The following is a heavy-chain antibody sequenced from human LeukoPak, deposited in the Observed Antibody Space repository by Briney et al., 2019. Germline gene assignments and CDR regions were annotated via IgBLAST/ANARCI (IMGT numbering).Heavy chain of an antibody. V-gene: IGHV3-21*01. CDR2: ISSSSSYI. D-gene: IGHD2-2*01. CDR3: ARDLYVVFDY. Sequence: PGGSLRLSCAASGFTFSGYSMNWVRQAPGKGLEWVSSISSSSSYIYYADSVKGRFTISRDNAKNSLYLQMNSLRAGDTAVYYCARDLYVVFDYWGQGTLVTVSS. J-gene: IGHJ4*02. CDR1: GFTFSGYS.